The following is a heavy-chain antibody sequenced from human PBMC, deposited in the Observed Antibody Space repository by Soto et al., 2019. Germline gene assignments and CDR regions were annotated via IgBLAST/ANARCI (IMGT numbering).Heavy chain of an antibody. J-gene: IGHJ6*02. V-gene: IGHV5-51*01. CDR2: IYPGDSDT. CDR3: ARHSLLRGSSSIYYYGMDV. CDR1: GYSFTSYW. D-gene: IGHD6-6*01. Sequence: GESLKISCKGSGYSFTSYWIGWVRQIPGKGLEWMGIIYPGDSDTRYSPSFQGQVTISADKFISTAYLQWSSLKASDTAMYYCARHSLLRGSSSIYYYGMDVGGQGTTVTVSS.